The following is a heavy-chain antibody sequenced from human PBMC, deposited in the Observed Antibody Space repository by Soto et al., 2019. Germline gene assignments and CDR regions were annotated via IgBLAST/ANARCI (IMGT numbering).Heavy chain of an antibody. D-gene: IGHD3-10*01. CDR3: ARDFRYGSGSYYNAHYYYYGMDV. Sequence: TLSLTCTVSGGSISSGDYYWSWIRQPPGKGLEWIGYIYYSGSTYYNPSLKSRVTISVDTSKNQFSLKLSSVTAADTAVYYCARDFRYGSGSYYNAHYYYYGMDVWGQGTTVTVSS. CDR2: IYYSGST. CDR1: GGSISSGDYY. J-gene: IGHJ6*02. V-gene: IGHV4-30-4*01.